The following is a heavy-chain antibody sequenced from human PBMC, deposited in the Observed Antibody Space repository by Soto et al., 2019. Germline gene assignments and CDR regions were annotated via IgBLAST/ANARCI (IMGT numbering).Heavy chain of an antibody. CDR3: AREAQIVGATNWFDP. D-gene: IGHD1-26*01. Sequence: PGGSLRLSCAASGFTFSSYSMNWVRQAPGKGLEWFSYISSSSSTIYYADSVKGRFTISRDNAKNSLYLQMNSLRAEDTAVYYCAREAQIVGATNWFDPWGQGTLVTVSS. CDR2: ISSSSSTI. CDR1: GFTFSSYS. V-gene: IGHV3-48*01. J-gene: IGHJ5*02.